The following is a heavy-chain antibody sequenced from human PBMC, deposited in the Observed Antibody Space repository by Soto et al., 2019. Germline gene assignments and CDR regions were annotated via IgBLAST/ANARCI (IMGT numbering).Heavy chain of an antibody. D-gene: IGHD2-15*01. CDR1: GFTFSSYS. Sequence: LRLSCAASGFTFSSYSLNWVRQAPGKGREWVSSISSSSTYIYYGDSVKGRLTICRDNAKNSLYLRLHSLRAEDTALYCRAVMGVVAATDWFDPWGQGTLVTVSS. CDR2: ISSSSTYI. CDR3: AVMGVVAATDWFDP. V-gene: IGHV3-21*01. J-gene: IGHJ5*02.